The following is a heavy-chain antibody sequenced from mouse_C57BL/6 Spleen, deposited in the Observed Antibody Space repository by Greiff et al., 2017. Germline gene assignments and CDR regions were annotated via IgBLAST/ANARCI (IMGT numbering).Heavy chain of an antibody. D-gene: IGHD1-1*01. CDR1: GFTFSDAW. J-gene: IGHJ2*01. CDR2: IRNKANNHAT. V-gene: IGHV6-6*01. CDR3: SRRLNPYGSEDY. Sequence: EVKLVESGGGLVQPGGSMKLSCAASGFTFSDAWMDWVRQSPEKGLEWVAEIRNKANNHATYYAESVKGRFTISRDDSKSSIDLQMHSLRAADNGIYYCSRRLNPYGSEDYWGQGTTLTVSS.